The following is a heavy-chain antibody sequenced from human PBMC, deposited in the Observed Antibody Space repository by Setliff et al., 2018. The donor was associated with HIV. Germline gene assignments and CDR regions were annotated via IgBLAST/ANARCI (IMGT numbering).Heavy chain of an antibody. CDR3: PSVSCSSWYSIPQYSYYSMDV. CDR2: IQHSGRT. J-gene: IGHJ6*03. D-gene: IGHD6-13*01. CDR1: GGSFSGYC. V-gene: IGHV4-34*01. Sequence: SETLSLTCAVYGGSFSGYCWSWIRQPPGKGLEWIGEIQHSGRTTYNPSLKSRVTTSVDTSKNQFSLRLSSVTAADTAVYYCPSVSCSSWYSIPQYSYYSMDVWGNGTTVTVSS.